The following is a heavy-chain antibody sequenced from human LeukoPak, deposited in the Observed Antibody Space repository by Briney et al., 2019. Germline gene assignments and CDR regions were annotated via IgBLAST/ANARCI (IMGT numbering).Heavy chain of an antibody. CDR2: ISSGSSTT. Sequence: GGSLTLSCVASGFTFSSYSMNWLRQAPGKGLEWVSYISSGSSTTYYVDSVKGRFTISRDNAKNSLYLQMNSLRDEDTAVYYCAGARTYYYAMDVWGQGTTVTVSS. CDR1: GFTFSSYS. V-gene: IGHV3-48*02. CDR3: AGARTYYYAMDV. J-gene: IGHJ6*02.